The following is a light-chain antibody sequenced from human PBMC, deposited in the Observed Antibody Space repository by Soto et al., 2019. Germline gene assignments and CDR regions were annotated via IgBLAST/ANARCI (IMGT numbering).Light chain of an antibody. CDR3: AAWDDSLNAWV. V-gene: IGLV1-44*01. CDR1: SSNIGRNT. Sequence: QSVLTQPPSASGTPGQRVTISCSGSSSNIGRNTVKWYRQLPGTAPKLLIGSSDQRPSGVPDRFSGSQSGTSASLAISGLQSEEEADYICAAWDDSLNAWVFGGGTKVTVL. J-gene: IGLJ3*02. CDR2: SSD.